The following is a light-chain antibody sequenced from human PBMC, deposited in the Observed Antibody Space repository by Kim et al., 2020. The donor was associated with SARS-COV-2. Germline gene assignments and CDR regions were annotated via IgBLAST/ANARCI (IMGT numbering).Light chain of an antibody. CDR2: QDN. CDR1: KLGEKY. J-gene: IGLJ1*01. Sequence: SYELTQPPSLSVSPGQTASITCSGHKLGEKYTSWFRQKPGQAPVLVMYQDNKRPSGIPERFSGSNSGNTATLTISGTQAMDEADYYCQVWDSSAYVFGIGTKVTVL. V-gene: IGLV3-1*01. CDR3: QVWDSSAYV.